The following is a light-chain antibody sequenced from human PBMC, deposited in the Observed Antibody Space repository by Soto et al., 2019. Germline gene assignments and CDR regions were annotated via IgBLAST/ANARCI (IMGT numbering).Light chain of an antibody. V-gene: IGLV2-11*01. Sequence: QSALAQPRPVSGSPGQSVTISCTGTSSDVGGYNYVSWYQQHPGKAPKLMIYDVSKRPSGVPDRFSGSKSGNTASLTISGLQAEDEADYYCCSYAGSYTYVFGTGTKV. J-gene: IGLJ1*01. CDR3: CSYAGSYTYV. CDR2: DVS. CDR1: SSDVGGYNY.